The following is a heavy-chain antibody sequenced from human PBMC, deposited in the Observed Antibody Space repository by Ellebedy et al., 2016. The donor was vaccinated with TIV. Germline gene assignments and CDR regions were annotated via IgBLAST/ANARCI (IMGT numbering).Heavy chain of an antibody. D-gene: IGHD5-12*01. J-gene: IGHJ5*02. CDR3: AKMGTYHYASWFDT. CDR2: IMAMFGTA. V-gene: IGHV1-69*13. Sequence: ASVKVSCKASGGTFSSHAISWVRQAPGQGLEWMGGIMAMFGTAHYAQKFQGRVTITADEFATTAYMELKSLRSDDTAVYYCAKMGTYHYASWFDTWGQGTLVTVSS. CDR1: GGTFSSHA.